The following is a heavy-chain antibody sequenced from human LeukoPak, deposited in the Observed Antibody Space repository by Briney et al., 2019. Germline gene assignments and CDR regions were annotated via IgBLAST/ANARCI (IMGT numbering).Heavy chain of an antibody. J-gene: IGHJ4*02. CDR3: ARRVRSADYRLDY. D-gene: IGHD4-11*01. Sequence: PSETLSLTCAVYGGSFTIYSWTWIRQPPGKSLGWLGEISPSGNTQYNPSLKSRVTISLDASKSQFYLKLNSVTAADTAVYYCARRVRSADYRLDYWGQGTLVTVSS. V-gene: IGHV4-34*01. CDR1: GGSFTIYS. CDR2: ISPSGNT.